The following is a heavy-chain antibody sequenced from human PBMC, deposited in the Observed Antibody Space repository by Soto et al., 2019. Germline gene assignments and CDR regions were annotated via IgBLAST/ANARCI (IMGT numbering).Heavy chain of an antibody. J-gene: IGHJ4*02. CDR3: FARGGSGSYFDFDY. V-gene: IGHV1-24*01. Sequence: ASVKVSCKVSGYTLTELSMHWVRQAPGKGLEWMGGFDPEDGETIYAQKFQGRVTMTRNTSISTAYMELSSLRSEDTAVYYCFARGGSGSYFDFDYWGQGTLVTVSS. D-gene: IGHD3-10*01. CDR1: GYTLTELS. CDR2: FDPEDGET.